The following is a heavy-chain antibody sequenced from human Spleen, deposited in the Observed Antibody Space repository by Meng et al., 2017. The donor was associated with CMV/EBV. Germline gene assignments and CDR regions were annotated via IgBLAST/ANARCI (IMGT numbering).Heavy chain of an antibody. CDR3: AKYSAVGERLYYFDY. D-gene: IGHD1-1*01. CDR2: IGASAGGT. CDR1: GFTVSSNY. Sequence: GESLKISCAASGFTVSSNYMSWVRQAPGKGLEWVSAIGASAGGTYYADSVKGRFTISRDSAKNTLYLQMNSLRAEDTAVYYCAKYSAVGERLYYFDYWGQGTLVTVSS. V-gene: IGHV3-23*01. J-gene: IGHJ4*02.